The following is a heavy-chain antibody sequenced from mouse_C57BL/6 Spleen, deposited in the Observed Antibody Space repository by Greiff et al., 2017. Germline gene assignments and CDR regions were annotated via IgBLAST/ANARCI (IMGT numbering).Heavy chain of an antibody. J-gene: IGHJ3*01. CDR2: IYPGDGDT. D-gene: IGHD1-1*01. Sequence: VQLVESGPELVKPGASVKISCKASGYAFSSSWMNWVKQRPGKGLEWIGRIYPGDGDTNYNGKFKGKATLTADKSSSTAYMQLSSLTSEDSAVYFCARSGYGSSPFAYWGQGTLVTVSA. CDR3: ARSGYGSSPFAY. V-gene: IGHV1-82*01. CDR1: GYAFSSSW.